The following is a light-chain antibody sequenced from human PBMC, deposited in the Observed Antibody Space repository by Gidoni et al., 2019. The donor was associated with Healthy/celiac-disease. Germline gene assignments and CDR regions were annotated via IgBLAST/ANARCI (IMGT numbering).Light chain of an antibody. CDR3: QQYGSSRT. CDR2: GAS. Sequence: EIVLTQSPVTLSFSPGERATLSCRASQSVSSSYLAWYQQKPGQAPRLLIYGASSRATGIPDRFSGSGSGTDFTLTISRLEPEDFAVYYCQQYGSSRTFGQGTKVEIK. CDR1: QSVSSSY. V-gene: IGKV3-20*01. J-gene: IGKJ1*01.